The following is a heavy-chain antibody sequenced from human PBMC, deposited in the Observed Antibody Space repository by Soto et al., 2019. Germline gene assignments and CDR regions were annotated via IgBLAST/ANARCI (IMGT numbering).Heavy chain of an antibody. Sequence: PSETLSLTCTVSGGSISSYYWSWIRQPPGKGLEWIGYIYYSGSTNYNPSLKSRVTISVDTSKNQFSLKLSSVTAADTAVYYCARDSGFPHVVVVPASNWFDPWGQGTLVTVSS. CDR3: ARDSGFPHVVVVPASNWFDP. CDR1: GGSISSYY. V-gene: IGHV4-59*01. D-gene: IGHD2-2*01. J-gene: IGHJ5*02. CDR2: IYYSGST.